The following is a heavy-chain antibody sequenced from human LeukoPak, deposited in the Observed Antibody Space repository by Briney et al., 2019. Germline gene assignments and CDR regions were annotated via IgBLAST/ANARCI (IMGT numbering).Heavy chain of an antibody. CDR1: GFTFDDYG. CDR3: ARGSGWYADWFDP. V-gene: IGHV3-74*01. J-gene: IGHJ5*02. D-gene: IGHD6-19*01. Sequence: PGGSLRLSCAASGFTFDDYGMSWVRQAPGKGLVWVSRINSDGSSTSYADSVKGRFTISRDNAKNTLYLQMNSLRAEDTAVYYCARGSGWYADWFDPWGQGTLVTVSS. CDR2: INSDGSST.